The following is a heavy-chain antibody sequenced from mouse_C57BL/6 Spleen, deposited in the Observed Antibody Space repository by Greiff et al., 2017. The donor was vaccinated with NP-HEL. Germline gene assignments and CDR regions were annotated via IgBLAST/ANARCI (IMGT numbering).Heavy chain of an antibody. Sequence: VKLLESGAELARPGASVKLSCKASGYTFTSYGISWVKQRTGQGLEWIGEIYPRSGNTYYNEKFKGKATLTADKSSSTAYMELRSLTSEDSAVYFCARRWLLRGGYFDYWGQGTTLTVSS. D-gene: IGHD2-3*01. CDR3: ARRWLLRGGYFDY. CDR1: GYTFTSYG. J-gene: IGHJ2*01. V-gene: IGHV1-81*01. CDR2: IYPRSGNT.